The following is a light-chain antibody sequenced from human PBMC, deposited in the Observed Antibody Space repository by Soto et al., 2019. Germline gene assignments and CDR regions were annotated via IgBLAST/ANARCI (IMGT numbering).Light chain of an antibody. CDR2: EVS. CDR3: SSYTSSSTPWV. Sequence: QSALTQPPSVSGSPGQSVTISCTGTSSDVGSYNRVSWYQQPPGTAPKLMIYEVSNRPSGVPDRFSGSKSGNTASLTISGLQAEDEADYYCSSYTSSSTPWVFGTGTKVTVL. V-gene: IGLV2-18*02. J-gene: IGLJ1*01. CDR1: SSDVGSYNR.